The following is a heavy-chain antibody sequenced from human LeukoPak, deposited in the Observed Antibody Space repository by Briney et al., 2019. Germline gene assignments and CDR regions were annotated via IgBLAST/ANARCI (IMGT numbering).Heavy chain of an antibody. Sequence: ASVKVSCKASGYTFTSYDINWVRQATGQGLEWMGWMNPSSGNTGYAQKFQGRVTMTRNTSISTAYMELSSLRSEDTALYYCARAPWVSTSSKYYFDNWGQGTLVTVSS. CDR3: ARAPWVSTSSKYYFDN. CDR1: GYTFTSYD. CDR2: MNPSSGNT. J-gene: IGHJ4*02. V-gene: IGHV1-8*01.